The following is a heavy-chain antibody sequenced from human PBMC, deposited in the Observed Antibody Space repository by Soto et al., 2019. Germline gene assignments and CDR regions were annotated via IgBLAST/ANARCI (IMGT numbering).Heavy chain of an antibody. V-gene: IGHV3-23*01. CDR3: AKVDLPRDIVVVPAAIFGYYYYMDV. D-gene: IGHD2-2*01. Sequence: PGGSLRLSCAASGFTFSSYAMSWVRQAPGKGLEWVSAISGSGGSTYYADSVKGRFTISRDNSKNTLYLQMNSLRAEDTAVYYCAKVDLPRDIVVVPAAIFGYYYYMDVWGKGTTVTVSS. CDR1: GFTFSSYA. J-gene: IGHJ6*03. CDR2: ISGSGGST.